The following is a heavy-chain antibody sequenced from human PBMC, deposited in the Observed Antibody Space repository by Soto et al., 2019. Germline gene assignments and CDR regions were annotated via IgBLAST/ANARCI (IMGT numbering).Heavy chain of an antibody. D-gene: IGHD5-18*01. J-gene: IGHJ4*01. CDR3: AAVVIVYSAMDYFDY. CDR2: IVVGSGNT. CDR1: GLTFTSSA. Sequence: SGKVSCKACGLTFTSSAVQWVGQAGGQRREWIGWIVVGSGNTNYAQKFQERVTITRDMSTSTAYLELSSLRSEDTAVYYCAAVVIVYSAMDYFDYWGHVTLLTLSS. V-gene: IGHV1-58*01.